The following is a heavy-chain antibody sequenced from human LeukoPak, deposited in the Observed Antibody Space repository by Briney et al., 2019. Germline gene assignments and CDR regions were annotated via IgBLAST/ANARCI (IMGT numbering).Heavy chain of an antibody. CDR2: ISSSSSYI. D-gene: IGHD5-12*01. J-gene: IGHJ4*02. Sequence: GGSLRLSCAASGFTFSSYSMNWIRQAPGKGLEWVSSISSSSSYIYYADSVKGRFTISRDNAKNSLYLQLNSLRVEDTALYYCAKVMGGYGGGFDHWGQGTLVIVSS. V-gene: IGHV3-21*04. CDR3: AKVMGGYGGGFDH. CDR1: GFTFSSYS.